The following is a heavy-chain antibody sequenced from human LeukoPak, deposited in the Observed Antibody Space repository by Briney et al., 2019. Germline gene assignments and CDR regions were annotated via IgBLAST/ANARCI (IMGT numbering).Heavy chain of an antibody. CDR3: ASLGRTIFGVVTDPLRRWFDP. CDR1: GFTVSSNY. Sequence: GGSLRLSCAASGFTVSSNYMSWVRQAPGKGLEWVAVISYDGSNKYYADSVKGRFTISRDNSKNTLYLQMNSLRAEDTAVYYGASLGRTIFGVVTDPLRRWFDPWGQGTLVTVS. J-gene: IGHJ5*02. D-gene: IGHD3-3*01. V-gene: IGHV3-30-3*01. CDR2: ISYDGSNK.